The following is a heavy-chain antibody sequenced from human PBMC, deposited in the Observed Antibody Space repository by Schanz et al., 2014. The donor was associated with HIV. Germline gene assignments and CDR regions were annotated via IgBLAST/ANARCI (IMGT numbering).Heavy chain of an antibody. CDR1: GLTFSNHA. D-gene: IGHD3-3*01. CDR3: ARPDYDFWVDV. Sequence: QVQLVESGGGVVQPGRSLRLSCKVSGLTFSNHAMTWVRQAPGRGLEWLSAISISGTTTYYADSVKGRFTISRDNAKNSLSLQMNSLRAEDTAVYYCARPDYDFWVDVWGQGTTVTVSS. J-gene: IGHJ6*02. CDR2: ISISGTTT. V-gene: IGHV3-11*01.